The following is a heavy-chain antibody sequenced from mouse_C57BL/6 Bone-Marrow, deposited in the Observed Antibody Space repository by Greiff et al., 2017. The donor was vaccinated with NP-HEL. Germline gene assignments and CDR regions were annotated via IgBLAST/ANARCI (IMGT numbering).Heavy chain of an antibody. V-gene: IGHV2-4*01. CDR1: GFSLTSYG. Sequence: QVHVKQSGPGLVQPSQSLSITCTVSGFSLTSYGVHWVRQPPGKGLELLWVIWSGGSTDYNAAFISRLSISKDNSKSQVFFKMNSLQADDTAIYYCAKRGYEGYFDVWGTGTTVTVSS. J-gene: IGHJ1*03. CDR2: IWSGGST. D-gene: IGHD2-2*01. CDR3: AKRGYEGYFDV.